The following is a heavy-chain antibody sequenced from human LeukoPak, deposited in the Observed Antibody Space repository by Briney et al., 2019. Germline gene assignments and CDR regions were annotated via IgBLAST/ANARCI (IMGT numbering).Heavy chain of an antibody. CDR1: GYTSTSYA. V-gene: IGHV7-4-1*02. D-gene: IGHD3-22*01. Sequence: ASVKVSCKASGYTSTSYAMYWVRHGPGQGLEWMGWINTNTGNPTYAQGVTGRFVFSLDTSVSTAYLQISSLKAEDTAVYYYARIKGLYYYYGMDVWGQGTTVTVSS. CDR3: ARIKGLYYYYGMDV. CDR2: INTNTGNP. J-gene: IGHJ6*02.